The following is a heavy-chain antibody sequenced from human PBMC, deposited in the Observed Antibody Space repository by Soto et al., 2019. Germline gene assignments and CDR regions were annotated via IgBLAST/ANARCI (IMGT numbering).Heavy chain of an antibody. D-gene: IGHD6-13*01. J-gene: IGHJ6*02. CDR1: GGTFSSYA. V-gene: IGHV1-69*01. Sequence: QVQLVQSGAEVKKPGSSVRVSCKASGGTFSSYAISWVRQSPGQGLEWMGGIIPIFGTENYAQKFQGRVTITADETTSTAYMELSSLRSEDTAVYYCARDRIAGSKYYYGMDVWGQGTTVTVSS. CDR3: ARDRIAGSKYYYGMDV. CDR2: IIPIFGTE.